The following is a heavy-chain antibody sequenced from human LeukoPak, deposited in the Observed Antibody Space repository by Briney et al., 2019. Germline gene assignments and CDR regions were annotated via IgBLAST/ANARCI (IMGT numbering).Heavy chain of an antibody. D-gene: IGHD4-23*01. CDR3: AGNDYGGNRIDY. V-gene: IGHV4-59*08. J-gene: IGHJ4*02. CDR2: IYYSGST. Sequence: PSETLSLTCTVSGGSISGYYWSWIRQPPGQGLNWIGYIYYSGSTNYNPSLKSRVTISVDTSKNQFSLKLSSVTAADTAVYYCAGNDYGGNRIDYWGQGTLVTVSS. CDR1: GGSISGYY.